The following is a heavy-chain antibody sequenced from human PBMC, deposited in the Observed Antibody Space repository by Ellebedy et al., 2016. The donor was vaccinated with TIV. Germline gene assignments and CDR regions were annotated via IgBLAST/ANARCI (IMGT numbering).Heavy chain of an antibody. D-gene: IGHD7-27*01. J-gene: IGHJ6*02. Sequence: GESLKISCAASGFSFNFYAMSWVRQAPGKGLEWVSGVSGSGGATYYADSVKGRFTISRDNFKNTVHLQMNSLRAEDTAVYYCAREDWGGYYSYGMDVWGQGTTVTVSS. CDR2: VSGSGGAT. CDR3: AREDWGGYYSYGMDV. CDR1: GFSFNFYA. V-gene: IGHV3-23*01.